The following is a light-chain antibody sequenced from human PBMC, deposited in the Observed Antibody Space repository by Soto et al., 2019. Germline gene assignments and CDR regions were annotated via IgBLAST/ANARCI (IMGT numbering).Light chain of an antibody. V-gene: IGLV1-40*01. Sequence: VLTQPPSVSGAPGQRVTISCTGNNSNIGAGYDIHWYQQLPGTAPKLLIYGHRNRPSGVPDRFSGSKSGTSASLAISGLQAEDEADYFCQSYDSSLSGSYVFGTGTKSPS. CDR2: GHR. J-gene: IGLJ1*01. CDR1: NSNIGAGYD. CDR3: QSYDSSLSGSYV.